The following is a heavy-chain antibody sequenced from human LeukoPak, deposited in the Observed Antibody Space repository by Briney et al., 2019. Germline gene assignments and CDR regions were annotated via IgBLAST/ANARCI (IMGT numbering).Heavy chain of an antibody. J-gene: IGHJ6*03. CDR2: ISYDGSNK. D-gene: IGHD4-17*01. CDR3: AKDPEDYGIYYYYMDV. Sequence: SGGSLRLSCAASGFTFSSYSMNWVRQAPGKGLEWVAVISYDGSNKYYADSVKGRFTISRDNSKNTLYLQMNSLRAEDTAVYYCAKDPEDYGIYYYYMDVWGKGTTVTVSS. V-gene: IGHV3-30*18. CDR1: GFTFSSYS.